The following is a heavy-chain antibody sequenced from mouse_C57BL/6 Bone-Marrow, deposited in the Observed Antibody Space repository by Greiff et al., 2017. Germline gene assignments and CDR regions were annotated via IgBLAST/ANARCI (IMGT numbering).Heavy chain of an antibody. CDR2: IWTGGGT. V-gene: IGHV2-9-1*01. J-gene: IGHJ4*01. CDR3: ARNPLYYYGGVDY. CDR1: GFSLTSYA. D-gene: IGHD1-1*01. Sequence: VKLMESGPGLVAPSQSLSFTCTVSGFSLTSYAISWVRQPPGKGLEWLGVIWTGGGTNYNSALKSRLSISKDNSKSQVFLKMNSLQTDDTARYYCARNPLYYYGGVDYWGQGTSVTVSS.